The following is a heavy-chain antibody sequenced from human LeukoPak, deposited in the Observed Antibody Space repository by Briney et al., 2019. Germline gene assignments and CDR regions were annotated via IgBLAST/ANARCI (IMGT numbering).Heavy chain of an antibody. CDR3: TRDPGSSWYIDH. J-gene: IGHJ4*02. CDR1: GGSISSFY. V-gene: IGHV4-59*12. D-gene: IGHD6-13*01. CDR2: IYYSGST. Sequence: SETLSLTCTVSGGSISSFYWSWIRQPPGKGLEWIGYIYYSGSTNYNPSLKSRVSISFDTSKNQFSLKLTSVTAADTAVYYCTRDPGSSWYIDHWGQGTLVTVSS.